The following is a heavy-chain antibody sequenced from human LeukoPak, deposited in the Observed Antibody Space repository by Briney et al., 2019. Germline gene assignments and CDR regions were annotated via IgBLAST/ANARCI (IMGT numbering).Heavy chain of an antibody. V-gene: IGHV1-18*01. CDR1: GYTFTSYG. D-gene: IGHD4-23*01. J-gene: IGHJ5*02. CDR3: ARDNSVEDTAWWFDP. CDR2: ISAYNGNT. Sequence: GASVKVSCKASGYTFTSYGISWVRQAPGQGLEWMGWISAYNGNTNYAQKLQGSVTMTTDTSTSTAYMELSSLRSEDTAVYYCARDNSVEDTAWWFDPWGQGTLVTVSS.